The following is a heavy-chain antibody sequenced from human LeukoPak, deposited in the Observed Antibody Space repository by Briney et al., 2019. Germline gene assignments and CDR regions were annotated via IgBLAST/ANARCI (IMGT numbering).Heavy chain of an antibody. J-gene: IGHJ4*02. CDR2: INPNSGGT. D-gene: IGHD2-15*01. CDR1: GYTFTGYY. CDR3: ARANGSWNLFFDY. Sequence: ASVKVSCKASGYTFTGYYMHWVRQAPGQGLEWMGWINPNSGGTNYAQKFQGRVTMTRDTSISTAYMELRSLRSDDTAMYYCARANGSWNLFFDYWGQGTLVTVSS. V-gene: IGHV1-2*02.